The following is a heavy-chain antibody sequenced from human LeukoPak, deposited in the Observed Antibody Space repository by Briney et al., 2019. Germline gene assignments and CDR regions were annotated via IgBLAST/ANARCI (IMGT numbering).Heavy chain of an antibody. D-gene: IGHD3-10*01. J-gene: IGHJ4*02. V-gene: IGHV4-59*01. CDR3: ARIMVRGVNNY. CDR1: GGSISSYY. CDR2: IYYSGST. Sequence: SETLSLTCTVSGGSISSYYWSWIRQPPGKGLEWIGYIYYSGSTNYNPSLKSRVTISVDTSKNQFSLKLSSVTAADTVVYYCARIMVRGVNNYWGQGTLVTVSS.